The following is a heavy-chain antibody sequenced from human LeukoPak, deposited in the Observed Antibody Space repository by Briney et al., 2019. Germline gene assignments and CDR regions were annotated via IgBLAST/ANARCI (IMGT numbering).Heavy chain of an antibody. CDR1: GHTFSSYD. Sequence: ASVKVSCKASGHTFSSYDINWVRQATGQGLEWMGWMNPNSGNTGYAQRFQGRVTMTRSTSISTAYMELSSLTSDDAAVYYCARSFVGTRKRNDYWGQGTLVTVSS. CDR2: MNPNSGNT. V-gene: IGHV1-8*01. J-gene: IGHJ4*02. D-gene: IGHD2-21*01. CDR3: ARSFVGTRKRNDY.